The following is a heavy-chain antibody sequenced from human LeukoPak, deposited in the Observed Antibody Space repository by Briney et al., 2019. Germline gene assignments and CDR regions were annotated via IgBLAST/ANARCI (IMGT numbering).Heavy chain of an antibody. J-gene: IGHJ5*02. D-gene: IGHD3-16*01. V-gene: IGHV3-30-3*01. CDR3: ARGAPTSRSPFDP. CDR1: GLTSVAFA. CDR2: ISYDGGNK. Sequence: PGGSLRPSGAPPGLTSVAFALHGVGKAPGRGLGWGAVISYDGGNKYYADSVKGRFTISRDNSKNTLYLQMNSLRTEDTAVYYCARGAPTSRSPFDPWGQGTLVTVSS.